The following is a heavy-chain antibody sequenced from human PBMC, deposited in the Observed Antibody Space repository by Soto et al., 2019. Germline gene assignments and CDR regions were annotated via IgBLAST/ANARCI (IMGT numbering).Heavy chain of an antibody. CDR3: AKDDNRYCSSTSCFDY. Sequence: GGSLRLSCAASGFTFSSYAMSWVRQAPGKGLEWVSAISGSGGSTYYADSVKGRFTISRDNSKNTLYLQMNSLRAEDTAVYYCAKDDNRYCSSTSCFDYWGQGTLVTVSS. J-gene: IGHJ4*02. D-gene: IGHD2-2*01. CDR1: GFTFSSYA. CDR2: ISGSGGST. V-gene: IGHV3-23*01.